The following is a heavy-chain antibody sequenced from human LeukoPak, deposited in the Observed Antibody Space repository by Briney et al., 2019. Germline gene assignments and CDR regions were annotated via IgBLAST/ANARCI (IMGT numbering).Heavy chain of an antibody. J-gene: IGHJ4*02. CDR2: IIPMFGIV. CDR1: GGTLSSYD. CDR3: ARANSSGYSLDENFDY. V-gene: IGHV1-69*04. Sequence: SVKVSCKASGGTLSSYDINWVRQAPGQGLEWIGRIIPMFGIVNYAQNFQGRVTITADKSTNTAYMELSSLRSEDTAFYYCARANSSGYSLDENFDYWGQGTLVTVSS. D-gene: IGHD3-22*01.